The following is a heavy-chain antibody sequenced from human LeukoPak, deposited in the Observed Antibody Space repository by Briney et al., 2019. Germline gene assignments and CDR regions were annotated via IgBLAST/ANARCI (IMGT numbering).Heavy chain of an antibody. CDR3: AGSSGYYPNWFDP. CDR1: GDSIGNTTFY. CDR2: FSYNGDT. J-gene: IGHJ5*02. Sequence: SETLSLTCTVSGDSIGNTTFYWAWIRQPPGKGLEWIGTFSYNGDTYYNPSLKSRVTLSIDTSNNHFSLKLTSVTAADTAVYYCAGSSGYYPNWFDPWGQGTLVTVSS. V-gene: IGHV4-39*02. D-gene: IGHD3-22*01.